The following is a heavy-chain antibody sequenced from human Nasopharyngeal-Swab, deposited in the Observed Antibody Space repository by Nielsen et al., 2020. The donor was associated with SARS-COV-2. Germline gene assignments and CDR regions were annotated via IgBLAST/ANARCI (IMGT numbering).Heavy chain of an antibody. CDR1: GYTFTGYY. CDR3: ARDVKYYYDSSGYWYFDL. V-gene: IGHV1-46*01. CDR2: INPSGGST. J-gene: IGHJ2*01. D-gene: IGHD3-22*01. Sequence: ASVKVSCKASGYTFTGYYMHWVRQAPGQGLEWMGIINPSGGSTSYAQKFQGRVTMTRDTSTSTVYMELSSLRSEDTAVYYCARDVKYYYDSSGYWYFDLWGRGTLVTVSS.